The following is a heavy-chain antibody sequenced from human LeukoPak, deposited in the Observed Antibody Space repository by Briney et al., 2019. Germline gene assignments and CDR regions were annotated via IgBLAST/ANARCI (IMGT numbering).Heavy chain of an antibody. V-gene: IGHV3-30*18. J-gene: IGHJ4*02. CDR2: ISYDGSNK. D-gene: IGHD5-12*01. CDR3: AKVGGYMVATYYFDY. CDR1: GFTFGSYG. Sequence: GGSLRLSCAASGFTFGSYGMHWVRQAPGKGLEWVAVISYDGSNKYYADSVKGRFTISRDNSKNTLYLQMNSLRAEDTAVYYCAKVGGYMVATYYFDYWGQGTLVTVSS.